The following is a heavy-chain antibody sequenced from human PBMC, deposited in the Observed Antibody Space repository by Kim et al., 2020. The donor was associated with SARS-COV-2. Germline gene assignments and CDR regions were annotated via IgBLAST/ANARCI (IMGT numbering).Heavy chain of an antibody. V-gene: IGHV3-30-3*01. CDR1: GFAFSSHA. D-gene: IGHD3-22*01. CDR3: AREWADYDSSGYDF. CDR2: ISTVGATA. J-gene: IGHJ4*02. Sequence: GGSLRLSCVASGFAFSSHAMHWVRQAPGKGLEWVAIISTVGATAYPDSVKGRFIISRDNSKDALYLQMDSLRPDDTAVYYCAREWADYDSSGYDFWGQGTLLIVSS.